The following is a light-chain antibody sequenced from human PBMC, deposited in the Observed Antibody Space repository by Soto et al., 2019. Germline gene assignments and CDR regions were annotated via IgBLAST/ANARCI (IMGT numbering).Light chain of an antibody. CDR1: PSISSW. CDR3: QQYYTYPYT. J-gene: IGKJ2*01. V-gene: IGKV1-5*01. Sequence: DIQMTQSPSTLSAFVGDRVLITCRASPSISSWLAWYQKKRGKAPKLLIYDASPLESGVPSRFSGSESGTEFTLTISSLQPDDFATYYCQQYYTYPYTCGPGTQREIK. CDR2: DAS.